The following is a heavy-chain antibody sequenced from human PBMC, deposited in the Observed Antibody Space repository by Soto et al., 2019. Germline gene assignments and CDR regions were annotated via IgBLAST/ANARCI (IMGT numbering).Heavy chain of an antibody. J-gene: IGHJ4*02. V-gene: IGHV3-30-3*01. Sequence: QVQLVESGGGVVQPGRSLRLSCAASGFTFSSYAMHWVRQAPGKGLEWVAVISYDGSNKYYADSVKGRFTISRDNSKNTLYLQMNSLRAEDTAVYYCARDPSWYESNPIEDYWGQGTLVTVSS. CDR2: ISYDGSNK. CDR1: GFTFSSYA. CDR3: ARDPSWYESNPIEDY. D-gene: IGHD6-13*01.